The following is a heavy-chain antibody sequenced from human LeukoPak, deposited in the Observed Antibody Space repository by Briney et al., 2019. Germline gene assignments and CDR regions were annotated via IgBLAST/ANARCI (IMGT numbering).Heavy chain of an antibody. CDR1: GYSFATYW. D-gene: IGHD3-10*01. CDR2: FYPSDSDA. J-gene: IGHJ3*02. Sequence: PGESLQISCQASGYSFATYWIGWVRQMPGKGLEWMWIFYPSDSDAKYRPSFQGQVTISADKSISAAYLQWSSLKASDTAMYYCATYYYGSGSYYNGKDAFDIWGQGTMVTVSS. V-gene: IGHV5-51*01. CDR3: ATYYYGSGSYYNGKDAFDI.